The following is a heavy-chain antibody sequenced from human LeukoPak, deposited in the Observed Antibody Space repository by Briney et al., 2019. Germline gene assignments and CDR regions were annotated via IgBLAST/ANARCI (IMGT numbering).Heavy chain of an antibody. Sequence: GGSLRLSCAASGFTFRTYWMHWVRQAPGKGLVWVSRINSDGSSTNYADSVKGRFTISRDNAKNTLYLQMNSLRGEDTAVYYCGRAYSGHDGPAHWGQGTLVTVSS. CDR3: GRAYSGHDGPAH. V-gene: IGHV3-74*01. D-gene: IGHD5-12*01. J-gene: IGHJ4*02. CDR2: INSDGSST. CDR1: GFTFRTYW.